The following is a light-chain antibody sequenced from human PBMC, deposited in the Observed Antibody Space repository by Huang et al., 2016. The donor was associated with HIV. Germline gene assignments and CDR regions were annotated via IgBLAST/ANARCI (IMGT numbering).Light chain of an antibody. CDR1: QDIPDA. Sequence: AIQLTQSPSFLSASVGDRVTITCRASQDIPDALAWYQQKPGKPPKVLIYDASSLESGVPSRFSDSGSGADFTLTISSLQPEDFATYYCQQFKNYPLTFGGGTKVEVK. CDR3: QQFKNYPLT. J-gene: IGKJ4*01. V-gene: IGKV1D-13*01. CDR2: DAS.